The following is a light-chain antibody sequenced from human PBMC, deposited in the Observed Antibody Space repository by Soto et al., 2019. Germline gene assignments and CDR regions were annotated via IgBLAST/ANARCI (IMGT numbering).Light chain of an antibody. J-gene: IGKJ1*01. CDR1: QSISSW. Sequence: DIQMTQSPSTLSASVGDRVTITCRASQSISSWLAWYQQKPGTAPNLLIYKASTLQSGVPSRFSGSGSGTEFTLTISSLQPDDSATYYCQQYSDNWTFGHGTKVEIK. CDR3: QQYSDNWT. CDR2: KAS. V-gene: IGKV1-5*03.